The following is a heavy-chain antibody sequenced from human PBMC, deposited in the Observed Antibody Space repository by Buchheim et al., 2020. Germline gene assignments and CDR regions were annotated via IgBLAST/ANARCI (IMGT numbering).Heavy chain of an antibody. CDR2: IYYSGST. CDR3: ARGSGLNYYDTSGYYSWFDP. D-gene: IGHD3-22*01. J-gene: IGHJ5*02. Sequence: QVQLQESGPGLVKPSQTLSLTCTVSGGSISSGDYYWSWIRQPPGKGLEWIGYIYYSGSTYYNPSLKSRVTISVDTSKNQFSLELSSVTAADTAVYYCARGSGLNYYDTSGYYSWFDPWGQGTL. CDR1: GGSISSGDYY. V-gene: IGHV4-30-4*01.